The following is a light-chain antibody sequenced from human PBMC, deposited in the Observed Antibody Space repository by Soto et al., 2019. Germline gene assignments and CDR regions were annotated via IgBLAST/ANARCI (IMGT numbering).Light chain of an antibody. Sequence: EIVMTVSPATLSVSPGERATLSCRASQSVSSNIAWYQQKPGQAPRLLIYGASNRATGIPARFSGSGSGTDFTLTISSLEPEDFAVYYCQQRSNWPPITFGQGTRLEIK. CDR3: QQRSNWPPIT. J-gene: IGKJ5*01. V-gene: IGKV3-11*01. CDR1: QSVSSN. CDR2: GAS.